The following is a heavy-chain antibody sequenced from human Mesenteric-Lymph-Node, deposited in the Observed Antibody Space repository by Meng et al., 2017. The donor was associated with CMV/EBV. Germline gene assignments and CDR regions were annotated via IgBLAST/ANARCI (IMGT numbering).Heavy chain of an antibody. CDR1: GFTFSDAW. Sequence: GESLKISCTASGFTFSDAWMIWVRQAPGKGLKWVGRIKDKSEGETADYAAPVKGRFSISRHDSKATIYLHMSSLETEDTGVYYCATDAPYGSDGFDVWGQGTVVTVSS. V-gene: IGHV3-15*01. CDR3: ATDAPYGSDGFDV. D-gene: IGHD4-17*01. CDR2: IKDKSEGETA. J-gene: IGHJ3*01.